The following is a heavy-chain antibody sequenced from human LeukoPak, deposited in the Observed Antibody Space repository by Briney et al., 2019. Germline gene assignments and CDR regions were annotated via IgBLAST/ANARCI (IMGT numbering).Heavy chain of an antibody. CDR2: INWNSGRI. D-gene: IGHD5-18*01. J-gene: IGHJ3*01. CDR1: GLTFDDYA. CDR3: VKDRSGYYAYSFDV. V-gene: IGHV3-9*01. Sequence: GRSLRLSCAASGLTFDDYAMHWVRQAPGQGLEWVSGINWNSGRIGYAGSVKGRFTISRDNAKNSLFLQMNSLKVEDTALYYCVKDRSGYYAYSFDVWGQGTMVTVSS.